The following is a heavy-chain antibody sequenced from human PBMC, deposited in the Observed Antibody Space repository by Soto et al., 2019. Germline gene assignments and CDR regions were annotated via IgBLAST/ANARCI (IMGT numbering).Heavy chain of an antibody. CDR1: GGSFSGYY. V-gene: IGHV4-34*01. D-gene: IGHD5-18*01. Sequence: QVQLQQWGAGLLKPSETLSLTCAVYGGSFSGYYWSWIRQPPGKGLEWIGEINHSGSTNYNPSLKSRVTISVETSKNQFSLKLSSVTAADTAVYYCARASTDGGYSYGYNYWGQGTLVTGSS. CDR2: INHSGST. CDR3: ARASTDGGYSYGYNY. J-gene: IGHJ4*02.